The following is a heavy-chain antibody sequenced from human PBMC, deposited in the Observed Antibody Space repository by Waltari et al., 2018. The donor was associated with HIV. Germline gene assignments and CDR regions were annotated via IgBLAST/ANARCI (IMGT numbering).Heavy chain of an antibody. Sequence: QVQLQQWGAGLLKPSDTLSLTCAVYGDSFSGSYWSWIRQPPGKGLELVGEINHSGTTDYNPSLKSRVTMAVDTSKNQFSLKMTSVTAADTAIYYCARRRDYYYPSDNNYRPNWFDPWALGTPVTVSP. J-gene: IGHJ5*02. CDR2: INHSGTT. CDR1: GDSFSGSY. V-gene: IGHV4-34*02. D-gene: IGHD3-22*01. CDR3: ARRRDYYYPSDNNYRPNWFDP.